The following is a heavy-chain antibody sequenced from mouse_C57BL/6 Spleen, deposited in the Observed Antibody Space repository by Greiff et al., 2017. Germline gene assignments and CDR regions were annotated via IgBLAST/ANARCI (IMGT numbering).Heavy chain of an antibody. CDR3: TGGTVVAGDY. CDR2: IRNKANNHAT. CDR1: GFTFSDAW. D-gene: IGHD1-1*01. Sequence: EVQVVESGGGLVQPGGSMKLSCAASGFTFSDAWMDWVRQSPEKGLEWVAEIRNKANNHATYYAESVKGRFTISRDDSKSSVYLQMNSLRAEDTGIYYCTGGTVVAGDYWGQGTTLTVSS. V-gene: IGHV6-6*01. J-gene: IGHJ2*01.